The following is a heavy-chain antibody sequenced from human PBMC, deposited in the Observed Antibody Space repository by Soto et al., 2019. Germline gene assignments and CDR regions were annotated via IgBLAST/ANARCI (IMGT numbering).Heavy chain of an antibody. Sequence: QVQLVQSGAEVKKPGSSVKVSCKAAGGTFSNYVITWVRQAPGQGLECMGGIIPISGTANYAQKFQGRVTITADEHTSTVYMELSSSRSEDTAVYYCARAWNDFPHWGQGTLVTVSS. CDR1: GGTFSNYV. CDR2: IIPISGTA. V-gene: IGHV1-69*01. CDR3: ARAWNDFPH. D-gene: IGHD1-1*01. J-gene: IGHJ1*01.